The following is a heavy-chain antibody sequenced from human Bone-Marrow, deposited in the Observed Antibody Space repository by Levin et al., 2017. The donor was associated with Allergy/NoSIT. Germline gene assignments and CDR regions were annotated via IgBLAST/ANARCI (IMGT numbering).Heavy chain of an antibody. V-gene: IGHV3-48*03. J-gene: IGHJ6*02. D-gene: IGHD3-3*01. Sequence: QSGESLKISCAASGFTFSTYEMNWVRQAPGKGLEWISYINSGGSIIHYADSVKGRVTISRDNAKNSLYLHMNSLRAEDTAVYYCARDLTKSRGIFPYSYGLDVWGQGTTVTVSS. CDR3: ARDLTKSRGIFPYSYGLDV. CDR2: INSGGSII. CDR1: GFTFSTYE.